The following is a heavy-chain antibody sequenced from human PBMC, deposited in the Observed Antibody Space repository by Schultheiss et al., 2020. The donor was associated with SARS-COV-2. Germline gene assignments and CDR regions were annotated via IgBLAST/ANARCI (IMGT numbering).Heavy chain of an antibody. J-gene: IGHJ6*02. D-gene: IGHD3-3*01. CDR2: FDPEDGET. CDR1: GYTLTELS. V-gene: IGHV1-24*01. Sequence: ASVKVSCKVSGYTLTELSMHWVRQAPGKGLEWMGGFDPEDGETIYAQKFQGRVTMTTDTSTSTAYMELRSLRSDDTAVYYCARKLALEWLLYRRDYYYGMDVWGQGTTVTVSS. CDR3: ARKLALEWLLYRRDYYYGMDV.